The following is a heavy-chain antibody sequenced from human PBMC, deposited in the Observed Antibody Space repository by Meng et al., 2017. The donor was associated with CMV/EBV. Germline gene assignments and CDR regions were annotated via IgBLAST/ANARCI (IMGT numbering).Heavy chain of an antibody. CDR3: ARIVVVITDGNWFDP. V-gene: IGHV3-30*02. CDR2: IRYDGSNK. CDR1: GFTFSSYG. J-gene: IGHJ5*02. Sequence: GESLKISCAASGFTFSSYGMHWVRQAPGKGLEWVAFIRYDGSNKYYADSVKGRFAISRDNSKNTLYLQMNSLRAEDTAVYYCARIVVVITDGNWFDPWGQGTLVTVSS. D-gene: IGHD3-22*01.